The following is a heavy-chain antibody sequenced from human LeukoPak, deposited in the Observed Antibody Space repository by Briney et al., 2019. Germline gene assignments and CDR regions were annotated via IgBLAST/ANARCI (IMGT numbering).Heavy chain of an antibody. CDR2: IYYSGST. V-gene: IGHV4-39*01. CDR1: GGSISRSSYY. Sequence: SETLSLTCTVSGGSISRSSYYWGWIRQPPGKGLEWIVSIYYSGSTYYNPSLKSRVTISVDTSKNQFSLKLSSVTAADTAVYYCARHHYGSGSYYLRSAYYFDYWGQGTLVTVSS. CDR3: ARHHYGSGSYYLRSAYYFDY. D-gene: IGHD3-10*01. J-gene: IGHJ4*02.